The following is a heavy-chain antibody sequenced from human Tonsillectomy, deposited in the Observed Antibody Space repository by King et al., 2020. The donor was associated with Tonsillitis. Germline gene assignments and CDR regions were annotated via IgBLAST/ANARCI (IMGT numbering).Heavy chain of an antibody. V-gene: IGHV3-23*04. CDR3: AKAWSDYDLRYYYYGMDV. J-gene: IGHJ6*02. CDR2: ISGSGDST. Sequence: VQLVESGGGLVQPGGSLRLSCAASGFTFISYAMSWVRQAPGKGLEWVSAISGSGDSTYYTDSVKGRFTISRDNSKNTLYLQMISLRAEDTAIYYCAKAWSDYDLRYYYYGMDVWGQGTTVTVSS. D-gene: IGHD5-12*01. CDR1: GFTFISYA.